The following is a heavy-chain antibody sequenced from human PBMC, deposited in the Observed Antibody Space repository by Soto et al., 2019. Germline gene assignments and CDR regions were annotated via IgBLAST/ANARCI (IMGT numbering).Heavy chain of an antibody. J-gene: IGHJ4*02. Sequence: GGSLRLSCAASGFTFSTNWMHWVRQAPGKGLVWVSRINSDGSTTNYADSVRGQFTISRDNTKNTLYLQMSSLRAEDTAVYFCAKGLSSDYDTFDYWGPGTLVTGSS. CDR2: INSDGSTT. V-gene: IGHV3-74*01. D-gene: IGHD3-22*01. CDR1: GFTFSTNW. CDR3: AKGLSSDYDTFDY.